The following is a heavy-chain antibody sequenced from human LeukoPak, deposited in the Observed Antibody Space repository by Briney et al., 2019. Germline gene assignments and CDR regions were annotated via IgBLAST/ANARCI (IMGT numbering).Heavy chain of an antibody. CDR2: INTDGSAT. CDR3: TRGIYLFDSSGYHVDY. J-gene: IGHJ4*02. CDR1: GFSLGSYW. D-gene: IGHD3-22*01. V-gene: IGHV3-74*03. Sequence: PGGSLRLSCAASGFSLGSYWMHWVRQAPGKGLVWVSHINTDGSATTYADSVKGRFTISRDNAKNTLYLQMNSLRAEDTAVYFCTRGIYLFDSSGYHVDYWGQGTLVTVSS.